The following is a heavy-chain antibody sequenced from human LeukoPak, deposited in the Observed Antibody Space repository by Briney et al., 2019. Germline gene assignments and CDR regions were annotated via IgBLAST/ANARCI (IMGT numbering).Heavy chain of an antibody. CDR3: ARDGRRGGDGSPSWFDP. CDR2: ISSSGSTI. Sequence: GGSLRLSCAASGFTFSSYWMNWVRQAPGKGLEWVSYISSSGSTIYYADSVKGRFTISRDNAKNSLYLQMDSLRAEDTAVYYCARDGRRGGDGSPSWFDPWGQGTLVTVSS. V-gene: IGHV3-48*04. CDR1: GFTFSSYW. D-gene: IGHD5-24*01. J-gene: IGHJ5*02.